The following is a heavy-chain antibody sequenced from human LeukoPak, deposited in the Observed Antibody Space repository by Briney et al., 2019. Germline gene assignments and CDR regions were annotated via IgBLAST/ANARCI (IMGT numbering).Heavy chain of an antibody. CDR1: GYIFTGYY. J-gene: IGHJ4*02. CDR2: TNPNSGGT. Sequence: ASVKVSCKASGYIFTGYYMHWVRQAPGQGLEWMGRTNPNSGGTNYAQKFQGRVTMTRDTSISTAYMELSRLRSDDTAVYYCARDFYYGSGSNWGQGTLVTVSS. CDR3: ARDFYYGSGSN. D-gene: IGHD3-10*01. V-gene: IGHV1-2*06.